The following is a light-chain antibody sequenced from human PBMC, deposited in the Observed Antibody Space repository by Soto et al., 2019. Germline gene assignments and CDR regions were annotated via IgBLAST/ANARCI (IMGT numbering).Light chain of an antibody. CDR2: GNS. CDR3: QSYDSSLSGFYVV. Sequence: QSVLTQPPSVSGAPGQGVTISCTGASSNIGAGYDVHWYQRLPGTAPKLLIYGNSNRPSGVPDRFSGSKSGTSASLAITGLQAEDEADYYCQSYDSSLSGFYVVFGGGTKLTVL. J-gene: IGLJ2*01. V-gene: IGLV1-40*01. CDR1: SSNIGAGYD.